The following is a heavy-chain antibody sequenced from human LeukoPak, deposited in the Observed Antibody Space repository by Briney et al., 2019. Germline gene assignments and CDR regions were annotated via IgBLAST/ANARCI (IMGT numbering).Heavy chain of an antibody. Sequence: GESLKISCKGSGYSFTSYWIGWVRQMPGKGLEWVGIIYPGDSDTRYSPSFQGQVTISADKSISTAYLQWSSLKASDTAMYYCARAGRSAYYYMDVWGKGTTVTVSS. CDR1: GYSFTSYW. CDR3: ARAGRSAYYYMDV. J-gene: IGHJ6*03. CDR2: IYPGDSDT. V-gene: IGHV5-51*01. D-gene: IGHD1-14*01.